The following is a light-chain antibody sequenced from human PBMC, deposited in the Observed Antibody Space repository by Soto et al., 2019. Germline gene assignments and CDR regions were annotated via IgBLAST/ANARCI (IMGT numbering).Light chain of an antibody. CDR1: QSISKY. J-gene: IGKJ4*01. V-gene: IGKV3-11*01. CDR2: DAS. Sequence: EIVLTQSPVTLSLSPGERATLSCRASQSISKYLAWYQQKPGQAPRLLIYDASNRASDIPARFTGSGSGTDFTLTIINLEPEDFAVYYCQQRSNWRGTFGGGTKVEIK. CDR3: QQRSNWRGT.